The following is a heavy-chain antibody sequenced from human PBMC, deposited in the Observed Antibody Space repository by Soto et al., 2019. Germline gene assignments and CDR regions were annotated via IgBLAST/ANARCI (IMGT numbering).Heavy chain of an antibody. Sequence: QVQLQQWGAGLLKPSETLSLTCAVYGGSFSGYYWSWIRQPPGKGLEWIGEINQSGSTNYNPSLKRRVTISVDTSKNQFSLKLSSVTAADTAVYYCARGGDFWSGCVFDYWGQGTLVTVSS. CDR2: INQSGST. V-gene: IGHV4-34*01. CDR1: GGSFSGYY. D-gene: IGHD3-3*01. J-gene: IGHJ4*02. CDR3: ARGGDFWSGCVFDY.